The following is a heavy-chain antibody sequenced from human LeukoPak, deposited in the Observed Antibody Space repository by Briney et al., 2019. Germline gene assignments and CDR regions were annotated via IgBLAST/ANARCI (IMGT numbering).Heavy chain of an antibody. V-gene: IGHV3-48*03. CDR2: ISSSGSTI. Sequence: GGSLRLSCAASGFTFSSYEMNWVRQAPGKGLEWSSYISSSGSTIYYADSVKGRFTISRDNAKNSLYLQMNSLRAEDTAVYYCAREDGYNAFDYWGQGTLVTVSS. CDR1: GFTFSSYE. CDR3: AREDGYNAFDY. J-gene: IGHJ4*02. D-gene: IGHD5-24*01.